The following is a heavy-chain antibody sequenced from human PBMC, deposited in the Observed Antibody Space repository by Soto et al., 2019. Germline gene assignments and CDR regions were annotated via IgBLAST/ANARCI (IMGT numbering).Heavy chain of an antibody. CDR1: GFTFSDHY. D-gene: IGHD1-26*01. V-gene: IGHV3-72*01. J-gene: IGHJ4*02. CDR3: ARFSGSYTRGLDY. CDR2: SRNKANSYST. Sequence: EVQLVESGGGLVQPGGSLRLSCAASGFTFSDHYMDWVRQAPGKGLEWVGRSRNKANSYSTEYAASVKGRFTISRDESKKSLYLQMHSLKTEDTAVYYCARFSGSYTRGLDYWGQGTLVTVSS.